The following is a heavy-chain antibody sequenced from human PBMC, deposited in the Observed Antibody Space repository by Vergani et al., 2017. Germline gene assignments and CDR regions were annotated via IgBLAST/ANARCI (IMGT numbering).Heavy chain of an antibody. V-gene: IGHV1-24*01. CDR3: ATEELNGSGSYYSTLDY. CDR1: GYTPTELS. Sequence: QVQQVQSGAEVKKPGASLKVSCKVSGYTPTELSMHWVRQAPGKGLVWMGGFVPEDGETIYAQKFQGRVTMAEDTSTDTAYMQLSSLRSKDTAVYYCATEELNGSGSYYSTLDYWGQGTLVTVSS. D-gene: IGHD3-10*01. J-gene: IGHJ4*02. CDR2: FVPEDGET.